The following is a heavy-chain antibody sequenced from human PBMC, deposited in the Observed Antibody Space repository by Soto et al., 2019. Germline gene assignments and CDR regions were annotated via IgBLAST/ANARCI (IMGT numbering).Heavy chain of an antibody. CDR2: ISYSGST. J-gene: IGHJ4*02. D-gene: IGHD2-15*01. V-gene: IGHV4-30-4*01. CDR1: GGSISSGNYY. Sequence: QVQLQESGPGLVKPSQTLSLTCTVSGGSISSGNYYWSWIRQPPGKGLEWIGFISYSGSTYYSTSLKSRVTISVDTSKSHFSLNLSFVTASDTAVYYFATMGTPATGLYFFDYRGQGSLVTVSS. CDR3: ATMGTPATGLYFFDY.